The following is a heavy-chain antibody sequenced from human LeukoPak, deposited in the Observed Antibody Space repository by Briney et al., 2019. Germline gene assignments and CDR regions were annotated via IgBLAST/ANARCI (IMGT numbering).Heavy chain of an antibody. J-gene: IGHJ4*02. Sequence: SETLSLTCTVSGGSISSSSYYWGWIRQPPGKGLEWIGSIYYSGSTYYNPSLKSRVTISVDTSKNQFSLKLSSVTAADTAVYYCARRGNDSSGYYFLVWGQGTLVTVSS. D-gene: IGHD3-22*01. CDR1: GGSISSSSYY. CDR3: ARRGNDSSGYYFLV. CDR2: IYYSGST. V-gene: IGHV4-39*01.